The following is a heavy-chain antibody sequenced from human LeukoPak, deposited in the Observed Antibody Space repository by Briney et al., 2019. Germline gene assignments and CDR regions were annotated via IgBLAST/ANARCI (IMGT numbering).Heavy chain of an antibody. D-gene: IGHD3-10*01. V-gene: IGHV3-7*01. CDR3: ASTRHITMVQATLRAPRWFDP. J-gene: IGHJ5*02. CDR2: IKQDGSEK. CDR1: GFTFTNAW. Sequence: GGSLRLSCAASGFTFTNAWMSWVRQAPGKGLEWVANIKQDGSEKYYVDSVKGRFTISRDNAKNSLYLQMNSLRAEDTAVYYCASTRHITMVQATLRAPRWFDPWGQGTLVTVSS.